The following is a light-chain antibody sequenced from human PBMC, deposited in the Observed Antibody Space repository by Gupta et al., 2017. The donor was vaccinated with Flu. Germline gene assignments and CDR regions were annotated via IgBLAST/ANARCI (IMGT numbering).Light chain of an antibody. V-gene: IGKV3-15*01. Sequence: EIVLTPSPATRSVFPGERATLSCRASQSVSSNLAWYQQKPGQAPRLLIYGASTRATGIPARFSGSGSGTEFTLTISSLQSEDFAVYYCQQYNNWPRTFGQGTKVEIK. CDR2: GAS. J-gene: IGKJ1*01. CDR1: QSVSSN. CDR3: QQYNNWPRT.